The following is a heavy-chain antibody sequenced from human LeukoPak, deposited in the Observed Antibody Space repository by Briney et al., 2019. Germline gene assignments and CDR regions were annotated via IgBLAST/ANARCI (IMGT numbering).Heavy chain of an antibody. Sequence: GRSLRLSCAASGFTFTNYAMHWVRQAPGKGLEWVAVIWYDGSNEYYADSVKGRFTISRDNSKNTLYLQMNSLRVEDTAVYHCARVGYSTSWYSATNWGQGTLVSVSS. V-gene: IGHV3-33*08. CDR2: IWYDGSNE. CDR1: GFTFTNYA. J-gene: IGHJ4*02. CDR3: ARVGYSTSWYSATN. D-gene: IGHD6-13*01.